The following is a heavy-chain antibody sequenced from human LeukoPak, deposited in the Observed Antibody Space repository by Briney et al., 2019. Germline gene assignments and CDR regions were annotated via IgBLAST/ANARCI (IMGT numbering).Heavy chain of an antibody. Sequence: ASVRVSCKASGYTFTGYYMHWVRQAPGQGLEWMGWINPNSGGTNYAQKFQGRVTMTRDTSISTAYMELSRLRSDDTAVYYCARDGRYCSSTSCYAGNWFDPWGQGTLVTVSS. CDR1: GYTFTGYY. CDR2: INPNSGGT. CDR3: ARDGRYCSSTSCYAGNWFDP. J-gene: IGHJ5*02. D-gene: IGHD2-2*01. V-gene: IGHV1-2*02.